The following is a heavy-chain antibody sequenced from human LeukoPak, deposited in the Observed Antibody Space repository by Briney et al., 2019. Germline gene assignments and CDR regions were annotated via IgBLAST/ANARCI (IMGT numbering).Heavy chain of an antibody. CDR2: IKEDGSEK. D-gene: IGHD3-22*01. V-gene: IGHV3-7*01. CDR3: ARDGYYDSSGLDF. Sequence: GGSLRLSCEASGFALSTYWMTWVRQAPGKGLEWVVNIKEDGSEKYYVDSVKGRFTISRDNARDSMYLQMNSLRAEDTAMYFCARDGYYDSSGLDFWGQGTLVTVSS. CDR1: GFALSTYW. J-gene: IGHJ4*02.